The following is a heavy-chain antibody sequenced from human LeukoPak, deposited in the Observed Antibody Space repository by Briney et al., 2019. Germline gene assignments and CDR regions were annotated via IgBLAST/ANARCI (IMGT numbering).Heavy chain of an antibody. V-gene: IGHV4-39*01. CDR1: GGSISSTSYY. D-gene: IGHD6-19*01. CDR3: ARHQGGGSGWTNPHYYYYYYMDV. J-gene: IGHJ6*03. CDR2: IYYSGST. Sequence: PSETLSLTCTVSGGSISSTSYYWGWIRQPPGKRLEWIGSIYYSGSTYYNPSLKSRVTISVDTSKNQFSLNLTSVTAADTAVYFCARHQGGGSGWTNPHYYYYYYMDVWGKGTSVTVSS.